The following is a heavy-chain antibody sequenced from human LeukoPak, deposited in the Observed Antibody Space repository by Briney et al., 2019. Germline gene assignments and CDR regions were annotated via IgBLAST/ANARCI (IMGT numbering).Heavy chain of an antibody. J-gene: IGHJ4*02. V-gene: IGHV4-30-4*01. Sequence: SETLSLTCTVSGGSISSGDYYWSWIRQPPGKGLEWIGYIYYSGSTYYNPSLKSRVIISVDTSKNQFSLKLSSVTAADTAVYYCANSIAAAGPFDYWGQGTLVTVSS. CDR1: GGSISSGDYY. CDR2: IYYSGST. CDR3: ANSIAAAGPFDY. D-gene: IGHD6-13*01.